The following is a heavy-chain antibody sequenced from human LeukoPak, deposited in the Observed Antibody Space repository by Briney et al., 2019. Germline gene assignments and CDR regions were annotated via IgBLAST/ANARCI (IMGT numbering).Heavy chain of an antibody. CDR2: ISSSSSYI. CDR3: ARDRGYYYDSSGYYDY. D-gene: IGHD3-22*01. J-gene: IGHJ4*02. V-gene: IGHV3-21*01. CDR1: GFTFSSSS. Sequence: PGGSLRLSCAASGFTFSSSSMNWVRQAPGKGLEWVSSISSSSSYIYYADSVKGRFTISRDNAKNSLYLQMNSLRAEDTAVYYCARDRGYYYDSSGYYDYWGQGTLVTVSS.